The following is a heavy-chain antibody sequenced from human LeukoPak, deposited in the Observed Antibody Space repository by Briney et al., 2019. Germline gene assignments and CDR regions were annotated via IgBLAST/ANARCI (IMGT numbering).Heavy chain of an antibody. D-gene: IGHD6-19*01. CDR2: IYYSGST. V-gene: IGHV4-31*03. CDR1: GGSISSGGYY. Sequence: PSQTLSLTCTVSGGSISSGGYYWSWLRQHPGKGLEWIGYIYYSGSTYYNPSLKSRVTISVDTSKNQFSLKLSSVTAADTAVYYCARVLQWLGRFDYWGQGTLVTVSS. J-gene: IGHJ4*02. CDR3: ARVLQWLGRFDY.